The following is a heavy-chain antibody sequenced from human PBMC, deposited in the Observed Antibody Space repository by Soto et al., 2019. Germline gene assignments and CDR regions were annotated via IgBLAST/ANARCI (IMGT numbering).Heavy chain of an antibody. CDR1: GFTFTTYW. D-gene: IGHD3-10*02. CDR2: IRQDGGAQ. CDR3: VRGGHCSGSYLGSY. J-gene: IGHJ4*02. Sequence: EVQLVESGGGLAQPGGSLRLSCVDSGFTFTTYWMSWVRQAPGKGLEWVANIRQDGGAQYYVDSVKGRFTISRDNAKNSVYLQMDSLIAEDTAVYYCVRGGHCSGSYLGSYWGQGILVTVSS. V-gene: IGHV3-7*03.